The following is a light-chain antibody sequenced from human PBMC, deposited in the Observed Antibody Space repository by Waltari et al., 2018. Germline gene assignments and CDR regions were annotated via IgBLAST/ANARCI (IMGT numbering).Light chain of an antibody. J-gene: IGLJ2*01. Sequence: QSALTQPAPVSGSPGQSTTISCTGTSSDVGGYNYVPWYHKHPGKAPTLMIYDVSKRPSGVSNRFSGSKSGNTASLTISGLQAEDEADYYCSSYTSSGTLRVFGGGTKLTVL. CDR3: SSYTSSGTLRV. CDR2: DVS. V-gene: IGLV2-14*03. CDR1: SSDVGGYNY.